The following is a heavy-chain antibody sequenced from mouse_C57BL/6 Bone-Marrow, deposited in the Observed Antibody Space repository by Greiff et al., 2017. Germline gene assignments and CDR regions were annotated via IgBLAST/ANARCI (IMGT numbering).Heavy chain of an antibody. D-gene: IGHD1-1*01. J-gene: IGHJ3*01. CDR3: ARHETPSYDGSSSAWFAY. V-gene: IGHV1-62-2*01. CDR2: FYPGSGSI. CDR1: GYTFTEYT. Sequence: VQLQQSGAELVKPGASVKLSCKASGYTFTEYTIHWVKQRSGQGLEWIGWFYPGSGSIKYNEKFKDKATLTADKSSSTVYMELSRLTSEDSAVYFCARHETPSYDGSSSAWFAYWGQGTLVTVSA.